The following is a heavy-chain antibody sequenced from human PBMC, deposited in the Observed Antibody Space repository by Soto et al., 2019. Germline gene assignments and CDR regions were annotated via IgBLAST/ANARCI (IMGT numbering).Heavy chain of an antibody. CDR1: GYSFTTHD. CDR3: ARDDLNRGGKYFDY. Sequence: QVQLVQSGAEVKKPGASVKVSCKASGYSFTTHDITWLRQAPGKGLEWVGGISTDRGDTIYPQNLQGRVTMTTDSSTSTDYMELKSLRSDDTAVYYCARDDLNRGGKYFDYWGQGTLVTVSS. D-gene: IGHD2-15*01. J-gene: IGHJ4*02. CDR2: ISTDRGDT. V-gene: IGHV1-18*01.